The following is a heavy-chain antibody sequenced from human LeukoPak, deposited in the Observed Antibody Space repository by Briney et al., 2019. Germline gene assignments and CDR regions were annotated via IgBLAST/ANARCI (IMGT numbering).Heavy chain of an antibody. V-gene: IGHV1-69*13. D-gene: IGHD3/OR15-3a*01. J-gene: IGHJ6*02. CDR1: VCTFSSYA. Sequence: GASVKVSCKASVCTFSSYAISWVRQAPGQGLEWMGGIIPIFGTANYAQKFQGRVTITADESTSTAYMELSSLRSEDTAVYYCARVGQGPYGGYYYGMDVWGQGTTVTVSS. CDR3: ARVGQGPYGGYYYGMDV. CDR2: IIPIFGTA.